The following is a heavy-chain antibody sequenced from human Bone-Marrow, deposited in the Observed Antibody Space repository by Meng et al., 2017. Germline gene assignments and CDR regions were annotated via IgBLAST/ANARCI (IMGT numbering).Heavy chain of an antibody. CDR2: ISGSGGST. V-gene: IGHV3-23*01. CDR1: GFTFSSYA. Sequence: GESLKISCAASGFTFSSYAMSWVRQAPGKGPEWVSAISGSGGSTYYADSVKGRFTISRDNSKNTLYLQMNSLRAEDTAVYYCAKDWENSGYDWGTYYFDYWGQGTLVTVSS. D-gene: IGHD5-12*01. CDR3: AKDWENSGYDWGTYYFDY. J-gene: IGHJ4*02.